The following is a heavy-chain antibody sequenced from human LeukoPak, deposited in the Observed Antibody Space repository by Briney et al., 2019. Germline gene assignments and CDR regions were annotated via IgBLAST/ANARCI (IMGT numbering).Heavy chain of an antibody. Sequence: GGSLRLSCAASGFTFNSYTMNWVRQAPGKGLEWISYISRTGTTIYYADSVKGRFTISRDNSKNTLYLQMNSLRAEDTAVYYCAKDPSYYYDSSGYYSDYWGQGTLVTVSS. D-gene: IGHD3-22*01. V-gene: IGHV3-48*01. J-gene: IGHJ4*02. CDR3: AKDPSYYYDSSGYYSDY. CDR1: GFTFNSYT. CDR2: ISRTGTTI.